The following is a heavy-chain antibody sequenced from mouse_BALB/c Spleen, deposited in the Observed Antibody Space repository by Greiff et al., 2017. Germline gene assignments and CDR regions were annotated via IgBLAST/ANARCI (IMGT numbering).Heavy chain of an antibody. J-gene: IGHJ3*01. CDR2: INPSSGYT. V-gene: IGHV1-4*02. CDR1: GYTFTSYT. CDR3: ARSARATRGTWFAY. D-gene: IGHD3-1*01. Sequence: VQLQQSAAELARPGASVKMSCKASGYTFTSYTMHWVKQRPGQGLEWIGYINPSSGYTEYNQKFKDKTTLTADKSSSTAYMQLSSLTSEDSAVYYCARSARATRGTWFAYWGQGTLVTVSA.